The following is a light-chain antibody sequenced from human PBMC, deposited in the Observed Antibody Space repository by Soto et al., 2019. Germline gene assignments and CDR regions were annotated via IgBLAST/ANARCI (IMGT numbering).Light chain of an antibody. CDR3: QQYNNWPPYT. V-gene: IGKV3-15*01. CDR2: DAS. Sequence: EVVMTQSPATLSVSPGERATLSCRASQSLRSSLAWYQQKPGQAPRLLIYDASTRATGIPARFSGSGSGTDFTLTISGLQSEDFAVYYCQQYNNWPPYTFGQGTKVDIK. CDR1: QSLRSS. J-gene: IGKJ2*01.